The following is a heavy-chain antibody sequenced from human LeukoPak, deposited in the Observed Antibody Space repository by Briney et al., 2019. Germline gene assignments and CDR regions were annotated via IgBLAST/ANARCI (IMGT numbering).Heavy chain of an antibody. CDR1: GGSISSYY. CDR3: ARLDVYYYYMDV. V-gene: IGHV4-59*01. D-gene: IGHD2-2*03. Sequence: SETLSLTCTVSGGSISSYYWSWIRQPPGKGLEWIGYIYYSGSTNYNPSLKSRVTISVDTSKNQFSLKLSSLTAADTAVYYCARLDVYYYYMDVWGKGTTVTISS. J-gene: IGHJ6*03. CDR2: IYYSGST.